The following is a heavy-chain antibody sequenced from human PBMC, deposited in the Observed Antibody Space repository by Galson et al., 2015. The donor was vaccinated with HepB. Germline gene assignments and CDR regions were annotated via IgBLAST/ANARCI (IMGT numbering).Heavy chain of an antibody. CDR3: ARVGEGCSGGSCYWWFDP. J-gene: IGHJ5*02. Sequence: SVKVSCKASGGTFSSYTISWVRQAPGQGLGWMGRIIPILGIANYAQKFQGRVTITADKSTSTAYMELSSLRSEDTAVYYCARVGEGCSGGSCYWWFDPWGQGTLVTVSS. D-gene: IGHD2-15*01. CDR1: GGTFSSYT. CDR2: IIPILGIA. V-gene: IGHV1-69*02.